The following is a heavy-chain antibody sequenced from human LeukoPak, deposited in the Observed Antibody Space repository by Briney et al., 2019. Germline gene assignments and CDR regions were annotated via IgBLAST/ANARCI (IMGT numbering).Heavy chain of an antibody. J-gene: IGHJ4*02. CDR2: INPNSGGT. CDR3: ARYPLAARIYSSSWYPPFDY. D-gene: IGHD6-13*01. CDR1: GYTFTGYY. Sequence: GASVKVSCKASGYTFTGYYMHWVRQAPGQGLEWMGWINPNSGGTNYAQKFQGRVTMTRDTSISTAYMELSRLRSDDTAVYYCARYPLAARIYSSSWYPPFDYWGQGTLVTVSS. V-gene: IGHV1-2*02.